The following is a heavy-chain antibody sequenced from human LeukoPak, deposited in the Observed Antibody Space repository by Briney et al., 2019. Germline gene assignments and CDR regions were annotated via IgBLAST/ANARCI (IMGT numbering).Heavy chain of an antibody. CDR3: ARVGGYSYGYKIDY. V-gene: IGHV4-34*01. J-gene: IGHJ4*02. CDR1: GGSFSGYY. CDR2: INHSGST. D-gene: IGHD5-18*01. Sequence: KPSETLSLTCAVYGGSFSGYYWSWIRQPPGKGLEWIGEINHSGSTNYNPSLKSRVTISVDTSKNQFSLKLSSVTAADTAVYYCARVGGYSYGYKIDYWGQGTLVTVSS.